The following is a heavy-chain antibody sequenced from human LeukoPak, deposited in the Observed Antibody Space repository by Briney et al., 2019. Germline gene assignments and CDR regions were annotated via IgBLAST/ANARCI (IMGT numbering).Heavy chain of an antibody. D-gene: IGHD5-18*01. CDR1: GFTFSSAA. CDR2: ITGSDEST. V-gene: IGHV3-23*01. CDR3: AKGPLLGCGYHPDY. Sequence: GGSLRLSCAASGFTFSSAAMTWVRQAPGKGLEWVSTITGSDESTYYTDSVKGRFAISRDYSKSTLHLQMNSLRVEDTAIYYCAKGPLLGCGYHPDYWGQGTLVTVSS. J-gene: IGHJ4*02.